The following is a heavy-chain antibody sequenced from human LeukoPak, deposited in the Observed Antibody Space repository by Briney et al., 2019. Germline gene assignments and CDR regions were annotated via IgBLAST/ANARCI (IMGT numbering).Heavy chain of an antibody. J-gene: IGHJ6*02. CDR2: ISYDGSNK. CDR3: AKGSYAYGMDV. Sequence: PGGSLRLSCAASGFTFSSYAMHWVRQAPGKGLEWVAVISYDGSNKYYADSVKGRFTISRDNSKNTLYLQMNSLRAEDTAVYYCAKGSYAYGMDVWGQGTTVTVSS. CDR1: GFTFSSYA. D-gene: IGHD2-2*01. V-gene: IGHV3-30-3*01.